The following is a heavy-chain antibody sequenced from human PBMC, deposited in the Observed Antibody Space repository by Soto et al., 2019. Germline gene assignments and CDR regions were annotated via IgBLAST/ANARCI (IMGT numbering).Heavy chain of an antibody. Sequence: EEQLLESGGDLVQPGGSLRLSCAASGFSFSSYTMSWVRQPPGKGLEWVSGMCGSSGGTYNADSWKGRFTISRDNSKNTLFLQMNSLRAEDTAVYYCAKGHCTGGTCYSRYWYFDLWGRGALVTVSS. CDR2: MCGSSGGT. V-gene: IGHV3-23*01. CDR3: AKGHCTGGTCYSRYWYFDL. J-gene: IGHJ2*01. D-gene: IGHD2-15*01. CDR1: GFSFSSYT.